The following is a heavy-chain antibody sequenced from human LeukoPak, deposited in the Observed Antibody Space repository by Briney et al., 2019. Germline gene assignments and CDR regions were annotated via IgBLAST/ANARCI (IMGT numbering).Heavy chain of an antibody. Sequence: GESLQISCQGSGYSFTSYWIGWVRQMPGKGLAWMGIIYPGDSDTRYSPSFQGQVTISADKSISTAYLQWSSLKASDTAMYYCARQEYCSGGSCYTWFDPWGQGTLVTVSS. J-gene: IGHJ5*02. CDR1: GYSFTSYW. V-gene: IGHV5-51*01. D-gene: IGHD2-15*01. CDR2: IYPGDSDT. CDR3: ARQEYCSGGSCYTWFDP.